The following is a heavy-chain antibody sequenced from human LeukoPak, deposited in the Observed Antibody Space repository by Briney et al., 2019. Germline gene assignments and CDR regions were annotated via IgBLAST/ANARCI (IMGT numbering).Heavy chain of an antibody. CDR1: GFTFTSSA. D-gene: IGHD3-10*01. V-gene: IGHV1-58*01. CDR2: IVVGSGNT. J-gene: IGHJ6*04. Sequence: ASVKVSCKASGFTFTSSAVQRVRQARGQRLEWIGWIVVGSGNTNYAQKFQERVTITRDMSTSTAYMELSSLRSEDTAVYYCAADRLLWFGELPIHGMDVWGKGTTVTVSS. CDR3: AADRLLWFGELPIHGMDV.